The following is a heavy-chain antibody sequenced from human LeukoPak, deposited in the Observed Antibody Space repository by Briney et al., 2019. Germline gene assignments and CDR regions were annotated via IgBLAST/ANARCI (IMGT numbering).Heavy chain of an antibody. D-gene: IGHD1-26*01. J-gene: IGHJ4*02. Sequence: GGSLRLSCAASGFTFSGYAMNWVRQAPGKGLEWVSGISGSGAGTYYADSVKGRFTISRDNSKNTLYLQMNSLRDEDTAVYYCARDNVGATPFDYWGQGTLVTVSS. CDR3: ARDNVGATPFDY. CDR1: GFTFSGYA. CDR2: ISGSGAGT. V-gene: IGHV3-23*01.